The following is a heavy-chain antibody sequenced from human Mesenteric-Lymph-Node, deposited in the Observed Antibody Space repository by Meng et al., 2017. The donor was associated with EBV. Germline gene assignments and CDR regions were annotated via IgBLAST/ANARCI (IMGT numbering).Heavy chain of an antibody. J-gene: IGHJ4*02. CDR1: GGPISSHP. Sequence: QGQSGQAGAWVKKPGSSVKVSCKASGGPISSHPISWVRQAPGQGLEWMGGITPVFTKANYAQKFQGRVTITADRSTSTVYMELSALISDDTAVYYCAREAVTRDFDSWGQGTLVTVSS. V-gene: IGHV1-69*06. CDR2: ITPVFTKA. D-gene: IGHD4-11*01. CDR3: AREAVTRDFDS.